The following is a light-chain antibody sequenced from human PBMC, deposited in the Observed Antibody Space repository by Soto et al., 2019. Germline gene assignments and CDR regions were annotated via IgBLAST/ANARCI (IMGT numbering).Light chain of an antibody. J-gene: IGLJ2*01. CDR2: AVS. V-gene: IGLV2-23*02. CDR1: NSDVGNYNL. Sequence: QSALTQPASVSGSPGQWITISCAGTNSDVGNYNLVSWYQQHPGKAPKLMIYAVSKRPSGVSNRFSGSKSGNTASLTISGLQAEDECHYYCSSFAGSHVAFGGGTKLTVL. CDR3: SSFAGSHVA.